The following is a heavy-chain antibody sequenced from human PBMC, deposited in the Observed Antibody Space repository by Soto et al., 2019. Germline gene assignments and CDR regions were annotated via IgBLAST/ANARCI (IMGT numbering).Heavy chain of an antibody. V-gene: IGHV3-53*01. D-gene: IGHD5-12*01. CDR1: GFTVSSNY. J-gene: IGHJ4*02. CDR2: IDGGGST. CDR3: ATGYRSAYGPFDS. Sequence: GGSLRLSCAASGFTVSSNYMSWVRQAPGKGLEWVSVIDGGGSTYYADSVKGRFTISRDNSKNTLYLQMNSLRAEDTAQYYCATGYRSAYGPFDSWGQGTLVTVSS.